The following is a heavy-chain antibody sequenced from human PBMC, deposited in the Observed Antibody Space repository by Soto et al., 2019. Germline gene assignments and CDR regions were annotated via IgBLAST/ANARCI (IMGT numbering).Heavy chain of an antibody. CDR1: GFTFSSYS. Sequence: PGGSLRLSCAASGFTFSSYSMNWVRQAPGKGLEWVSYISSSSSTIYYADSVKGRFTISRDNAKNSLYLQMNSLRAEDTAVYFCVRDRSLYSSGWYEHNWFDPWGQGTLVTVSS. J-gene: IGHJ5*02. V-gene: IGHV3-48*01. CDR3: VRDRSLYSSGWYEHNWFDP. CDR2: ISSSSSTI. D-gene: IGHD6-19*01.